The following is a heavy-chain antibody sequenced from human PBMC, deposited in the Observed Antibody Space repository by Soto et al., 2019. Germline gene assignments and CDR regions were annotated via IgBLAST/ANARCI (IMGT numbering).Heavy chain of an antibody. Sequence: QPGGSLRLSCAASGFTVSSNYMSWVRQAPGKGLEWVSVIYSGGSTYYADSVKGRFTISRDNSKNTLYLQMNSLRAEDTAVYYCAREFGAASSMDVWCKGTMVTVSS. CDR2: IYSGGST. CDR3: AREFGAASSMDV. V-gene: IGHV3-66*01. CDR1: GFTVSSNY. J-gene: IGHJ6*03. D-gene: IGHD3-3*01.